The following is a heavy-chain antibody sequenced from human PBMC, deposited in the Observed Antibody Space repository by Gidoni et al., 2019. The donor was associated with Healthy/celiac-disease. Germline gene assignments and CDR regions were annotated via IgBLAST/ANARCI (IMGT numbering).Heavy chain of an antibody. V-gene: IGHV4-39*01. D-gene: IGHD6-13*01. J-gene: IGHJ6*02. CDR1: GGSISIIRSY. CDR2: ISYSGRT. CDR3: ARQTVAAAGDYYYYGMDV. Sequence: QLQLQVSGPGLVNPSDTLSLSCTVSGGSISIIRSYWGWIRQPPGKGLEWIGSISYSGRTYYNPSLKSRVTISVDTSKNQFSLKLSSVTAADTAVYYCARQTVAAAGDYYYYGMDVWGQGTTVTVSS.